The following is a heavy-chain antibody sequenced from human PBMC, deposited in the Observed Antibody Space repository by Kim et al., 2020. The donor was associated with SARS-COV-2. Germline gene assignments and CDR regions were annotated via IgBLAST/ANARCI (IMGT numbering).Heavy chain of an antibody. CDR1: GYTFSNYW. CDR3: ARGGVAGRNFHL. D-gene: IGHD3-16*01. V-gene: IGHV5-51*01. J-gene: IGHJ4*02. CDR2: VYPGDSET. Sequence: GESLKIPCRGSGYTFSNYWIGWVRQMPGKGLDWVGIVYPGDSETRHSPSFQGQVIISADKSISTAFLQWSSLEASDTAIYYCARGGVAGRNFHLWGQGTPVTVSP.